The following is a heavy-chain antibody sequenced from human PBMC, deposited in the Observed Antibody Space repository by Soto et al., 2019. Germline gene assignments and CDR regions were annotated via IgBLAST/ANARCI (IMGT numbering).Heavy chain of an antibody. J-gene: IGHJ3*02. CDR2: IYYSGST. CDR3: AGTPVAGNNRSKKGAFDI. CDR1: GGSISSYY. D-gene: IGHD6-19*01. Sequence: SETLSLTCTVSGGSISSYYWSWIRQPPGKGLEWIGYIYYSGSTNYNPSLKSRVTITRDTSASTAYMELSSLRSEDTAMYYCAGTPVAGNNRSKKGAFDIWGQGTMVTVSS. V-gene: IGHV4-59*03.